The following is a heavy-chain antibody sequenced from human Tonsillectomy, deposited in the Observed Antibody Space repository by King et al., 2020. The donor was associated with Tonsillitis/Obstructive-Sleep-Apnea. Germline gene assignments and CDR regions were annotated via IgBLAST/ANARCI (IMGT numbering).Heavy chain of an antibody. D-gene: IGHD2-15*01. Sequence: QLVQSGAEVKKPGASVKVSCKASGYTFTRNYVHWVRQAPGQGLEWMGIINPSDGITTYAQKFQGRVTMTTDTSTSTVNRELSSLRAEDTAVYYCVRDDKDGRHLDYWGQGSLVSVSS. CDR1: GYTFTRNY. J-gene: IGHJ4*02. V-gene: IGHV1-46*01. CDR3: VRDDKDGRHLDY. CDR2: INPSDGIT.